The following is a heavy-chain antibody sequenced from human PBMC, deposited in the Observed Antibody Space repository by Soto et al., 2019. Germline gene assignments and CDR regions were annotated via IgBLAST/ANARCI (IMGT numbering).Heavy chain of an antibody. CDR3: VRDLRGLLNYFDC. D-gene: IGHD1-26*01. Sequence: ASVKVSCKSSGYPFTGYYIHWVRRAPGQGLEWMGWMNPDSGGTNYAQKFQARVTMTRDTSISTAYMELSRLTSHDTALYYGVRDLRGLLNYFDCCG. J-gene: IGHJ4*01. CDR1: GYPFTGYY. V-gene: IGHV1-2*02. CDR2: MNPDSGGT.